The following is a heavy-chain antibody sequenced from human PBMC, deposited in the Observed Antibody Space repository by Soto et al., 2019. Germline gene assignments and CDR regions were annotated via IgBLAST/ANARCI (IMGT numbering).Heavy chain of an antibody. CDR3: AHTLFGIYASSANWFDP. V-gene: IGHV2-5*02. D-gene: IGHD3-22*01. Sequence: QITLKESGPTLVKPTQTLTLTCTFSGFSLSTSGVGVGWIRQPPGKALEWLALIYWDDDKRYSPSLKSRLTLPKAPSKTPAVLTMTTMDPVDTATYYCAHTLFGIYASSANWFDPWGQGTLVTVSS. CDR1: GFSLSTSGVG. CDR2: IYWDDDK. J-gene: IGHJ5*02.